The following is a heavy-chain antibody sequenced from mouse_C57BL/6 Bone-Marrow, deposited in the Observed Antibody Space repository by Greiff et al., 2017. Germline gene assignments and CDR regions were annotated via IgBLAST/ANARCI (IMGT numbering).Heavy chain of an antibody. Sequence: QVQLKQSGPELVKPGASVKISCKASGYSFTSYYIHWVKQRPGQGLEWIGWIYPGSGNTKYNEKFKGKATLTADTSSSTAYMQLSSLTSKDSAVYYCARFVTGDYFDYWGQGTTLTVSS. CDR2: IYPGSGNT. J-gene: IGHJ2*01. CDR3: ARFVTGDYFDY. D-gene: IGHD4-1*01. CDR1: GYSFTSYY. V-gene: IGHV1-66*01.